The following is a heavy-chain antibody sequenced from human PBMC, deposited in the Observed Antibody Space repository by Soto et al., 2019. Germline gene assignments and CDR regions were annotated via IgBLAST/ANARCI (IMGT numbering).Heavy chain of an antibody. CDR2: ISAYNGNT. V-gene: IGHV1-18*01. CDR3: AKEGYYGSGSADY. D-gene: IGHD3-10*01. CDR1: GYTFNRYG. J-gene: IGHJ4*02. Sequence: QVQLVQSGAEVKKPGASVKVSCKASGYTFNRYGISWVRQAPGQGLEWMGWISAYNGNTNFAQKFQGRVTMTTDTTTSTAYMELRSLRSDETDVYYCAKEGYYGSGSADYWGQGTLVTVSS.